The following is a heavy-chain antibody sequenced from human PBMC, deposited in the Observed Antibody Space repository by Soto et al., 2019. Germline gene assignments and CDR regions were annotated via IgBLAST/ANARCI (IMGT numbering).Heavy chain of an antibody. CDR1: GYTFTSYG. V-gene: IGHV1-18*01. D-gene: IGHD1-7*01. J-gene: IGHJ4*02. Sequence: QVQLVQSGTEVRKPGASVKVSCKASGYTFTSYGINWVRQAPGQGLEWMGWISGYNGNTDYVQRLQDRVTMTTDTSTRPAYLELRNLRSDDSAVYYCARTDLKLRGLAYWGQGTLVTVSS. CDR2: ISGYNGNT. CDR3: ARTDLKLRGLAY.